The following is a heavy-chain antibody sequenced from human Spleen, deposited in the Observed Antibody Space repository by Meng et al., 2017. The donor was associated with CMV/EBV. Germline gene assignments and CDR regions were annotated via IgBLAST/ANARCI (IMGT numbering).Heavy chain of an antibody. V-gene: IGHV1-69*05. CDR2: IIPIFGTA. J-gene: IGHJ6*02. D-gene: IGHD2-2*01. Sequence: SVKVSCKASGGTFSSYAISWVRQAPGQGLEWMGGIIPIFGTANYAQKFQGRVTITTDESTSTAYMELSSLRSEDTAVYYCARGPRYCSSTSCYSSVYYYYGMDVWGQGTTVTVSS. CDR1: GGTFSSYA. CDR3: ARGPRYCSSTSCYSSVYYYYGMDV.